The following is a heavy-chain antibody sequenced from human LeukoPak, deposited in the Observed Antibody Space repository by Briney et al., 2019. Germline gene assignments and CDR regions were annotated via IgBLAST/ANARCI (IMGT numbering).Heavy chain of an antibody. D-gene: IGHD1-26*01. J-gene: IGHJ4*02. Sequence: GSLRLSCAASGFTVSSNYMSWVRQAPGKGLEWVSVIYSGGSTYYADSVKGRFTISRDNSKNTLYLQMNSLRAEDTAVYYCARGGALGATLIDYWGQGTLVTVSS. CDR1: GFTVSSNY. CDR3: ARGGALGATLIDY. CDR2: IYSGGST. V-gene: IGHV3-53*01.